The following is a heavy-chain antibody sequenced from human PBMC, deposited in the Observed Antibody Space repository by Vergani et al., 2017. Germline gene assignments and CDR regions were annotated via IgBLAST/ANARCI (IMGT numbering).Heavy chain of an antibody. D-gene: IGHD3-10*01. CDR1: GYTFTSYA. Sequence: QVQLVQSGAEVKKPGASVKVSCKASGYTFTSYAMHWVRQAPGQRLEWMGWINAGNGNTKYSQKFQGRVTITRDTSASTAYMELSSLRSEDTAVYYCARDALFTMVRGASYYVDYWGQGTLVTVSS. CDR2: INAGNGNT. V-gene: IGHV1-3*01. J-gene: IGHJ4*02. CDR3: ARDALFTMVRGASYYVDY.